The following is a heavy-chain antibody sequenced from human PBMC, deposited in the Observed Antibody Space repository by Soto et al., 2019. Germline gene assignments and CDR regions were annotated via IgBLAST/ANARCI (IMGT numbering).Heavy chain of an antibody. V-gene: IGHV3-21*01. D-gene: IGHD4-17*01. Sequence: KPGGSLRLSCAASGFTFSSYTMNWVRQSPGRGLEWVSSIGTSSSYIYYADSVKGRFTISRDNAKNSLFLQMNSRRADDTAVYYCARDSVRDYLYYYYGMDVWGQGTTVTVSS. CDR3: ARDSVRDYLYYYYGMDV. J-gene: IGHJ6*02. CDR1: GFTFSSYT. CDR2: IGTSSSYI.